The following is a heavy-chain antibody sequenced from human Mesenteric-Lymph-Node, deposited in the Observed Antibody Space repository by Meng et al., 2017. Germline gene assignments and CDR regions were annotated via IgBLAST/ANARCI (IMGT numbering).Heavy chain of an antibody. CDR3: AKGGTGTNIILDF. J-gene: IGHJ4*02. CDR1: GFTYSDYA. Sequence: GGSLRLSCTASGFTYSDYAMIWLRQAPGKGLEWVSAIGSDDSTFYADSVRGRLTISRDSSKNALYLQLNSLRAEDTAVYYCAKGGTGTNIILDFRGQGTLVTVSS. V-gene: IGHV3-23*01. CDR2: IGSDDST. D-gene: IGHD1-1*01.